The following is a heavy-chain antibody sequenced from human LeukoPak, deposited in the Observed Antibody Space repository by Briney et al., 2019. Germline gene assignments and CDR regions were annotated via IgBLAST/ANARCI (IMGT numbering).Heavy chain of an antibody. CDR3: ARGEYSGSTYYFDY. D-gene: IGHD1-26*01. CDR2: INHSGST. Sequence: PSETLSLTCAVYGGSFSGYYWSWIRQPPGKGLEWIGEINHSGSTNYNPSLKSRVTISGDTSKNQFSLKLSSVTAADTAVYYCARGEYSGSTYYFDYWGQGTLVTVSS. CDR1: GGSFSGYY. V-gene: IGHV4-34*01. J-gene: IGHJ4*02.